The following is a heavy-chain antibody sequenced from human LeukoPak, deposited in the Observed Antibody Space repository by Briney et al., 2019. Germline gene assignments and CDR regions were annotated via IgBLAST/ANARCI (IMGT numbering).Heavy chain of an antibody. Sequence: PGVSLRLSCAASGFTFSDYYMSWIRRAPGKGLEWVSYISSSGSTIYYADSVKGRFTISRDNAKNSLYLQMNSLRAEDTAVYYCARDPVAVAGTSGHTGYFDYWGQGTLVTVSS. CDR2: ISSSGSTI. V-gene: IGHV3-11*01. J-gene: IGHJ4*02. D-gene: IGHD6-19*01. CDR3: ARDPVAVAGTSGHTGYFDY. CDR1: GFTFSDYY.